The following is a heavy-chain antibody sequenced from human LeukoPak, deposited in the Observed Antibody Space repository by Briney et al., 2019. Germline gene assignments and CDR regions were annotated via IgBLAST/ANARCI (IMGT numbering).Heavy chain of an antibody. D-gene: IGHD5-18*01. J-gene: IGHJ4*02. V-gene: IGHV1-2*02. CDR3: ARDIGYSYGPVHDY. CDR2: INPNSGGT. CDR1: GYTFTGYY. Sequence: ASVKVSCKASGYTFTGYYMHWVRQAPGQGLEWMGWINPNSGGTNYAQKFQGRVTMTRDMSTSTVYMELSSLRSEDTAVYYCARDIGYSYGPVHDYWGQGTLVTVSS.